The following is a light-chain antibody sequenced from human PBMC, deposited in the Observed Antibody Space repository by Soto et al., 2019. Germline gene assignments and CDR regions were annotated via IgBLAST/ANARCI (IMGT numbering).Light chain of an antibody. Sequence: AIQLTQFPSSLSASVGDRVTITCRASQGISSALAWYQQKPGKAPKLLIYDASSLESGVPSRFSGSGSGTDFTLTISSLQPEDFATYYCQQFNNYPTFGQGTRLEIK. CDR3: QQFNNYPT. CDR2: DAS. J-gene: IGKJ5*01. CDR1: QGISSA. V-gene: IGKV1D-13*01.